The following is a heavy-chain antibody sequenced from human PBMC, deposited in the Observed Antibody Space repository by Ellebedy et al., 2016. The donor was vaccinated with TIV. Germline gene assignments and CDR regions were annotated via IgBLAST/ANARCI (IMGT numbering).Heavy chain of an antibody. D-gene: IGHD3-22*01. CDR2: INPNGGGT. CDR3: ARVDYYDSSGFYYAGPVGAFDI. J-gene: IGHJ3*02. V-gene: IGHV1-2*02. CDR1: GYTFTGSY. Sequence: AASVKVSCKAPGYTFTGSYMHWVRQAPGQGLEWMGWINPNGGGTNYAQRFQGRVTMTRDTSISTAYMELSRLRSDDTAKYDCARVDYYDSSGFYYAGPVGAFDIWGQGTMVTVSS.